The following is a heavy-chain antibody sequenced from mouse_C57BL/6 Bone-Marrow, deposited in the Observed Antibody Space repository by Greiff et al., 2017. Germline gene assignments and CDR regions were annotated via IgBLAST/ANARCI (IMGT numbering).Heavy chain of an antibody. CDR1: GYTFTSYW. CDR3: ARVGVITTVVATDNYAMDY. D-gene: IGHD1-1*01. V-gene: IGHV1-64*01. J-gene: IGHJ4*01. Sequence: QVQLQQPGAELVKPGASVKLSCKASGYTFTSYWMHWVQQRPGHGLEWIGMIHPNSGSTNYNEKFKSKATLTVDKSSSTAYMQLSSLTSEDSAVYYCARVGVITTVVATDNYAMDYWGQGTSVTVSS. CDR2: IHPNSGST.